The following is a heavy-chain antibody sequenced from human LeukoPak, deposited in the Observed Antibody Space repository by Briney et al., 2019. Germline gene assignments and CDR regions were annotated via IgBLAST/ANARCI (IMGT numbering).Heavy chain of an antibody. J-gene: IGHJ5*02. V-gene: IGHV3-23*01. Sequence: SGGSLRLSCAASGFTFSSYAMSWVRQAPGKGLEWVSAISGSGGSTYYADSVKGRFTISRDNSKHTLYLQMNSLRAEDTAIYYCAKGPVPAAIYPWFDPWGQGNLVTVSS. CDR2: ISGSGGST. D-gene: IGHD2-2*02. CDR3: AKGPVPAAIYPWFDP. CDR1: GFTFSSYA.